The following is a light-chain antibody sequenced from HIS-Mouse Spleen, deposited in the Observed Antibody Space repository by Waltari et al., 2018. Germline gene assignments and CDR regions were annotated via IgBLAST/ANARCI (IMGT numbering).Light chain of an antibody. CDR2: WAS. CDR1: QSVLYSSNNKND. CDR3: QQYYSTPLT. Sequence: DIVMTQSPDSLAVSLGERATINCKSSQSVLYSSNNKNDLAWYQQKPGQPPKLLIYWASTRGXGVPDRFSGSGSGTDFTLTISSLQAEDVAVYYCQQYYSTPLTXGGGTKVEIK. J-gene: IGKJ4*01. V-gene: IGKV4-1*01.